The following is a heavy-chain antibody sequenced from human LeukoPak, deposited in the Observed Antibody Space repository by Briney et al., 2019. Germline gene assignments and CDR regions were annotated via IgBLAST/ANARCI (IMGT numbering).Heavy chain of an antibody. J-gene: IGHJ6*02. Sequence: PSETLSLTCAVYGGSFSGYYWSWIRQPPGKGLEWIGEINHSGSTNYNPSLKSRVTISVDTSKNQFSLKLSSVTAADTAVYYCARGGYDSSGLKIVYYYYGMDVWGQGTTVTVSS. V-gene: IGHV4-34*01. CDR2: INHSGST. D-gene: IGHD3-22*01. CDR1: GGSFSGYY. CDR3: ARGGYDSSGLKIVYYYYGMDV.